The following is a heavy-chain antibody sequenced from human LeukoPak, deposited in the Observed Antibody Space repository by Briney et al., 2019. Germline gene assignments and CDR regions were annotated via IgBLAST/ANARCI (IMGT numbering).Heavy chain of an antibody. CDR1: GFTFSSNT. J-gene: IGHJ4*02. V-gene: IGHV3-23*01. Sequence: PGGSLRLSCAASGFTFSSNTMSWVRQAPGKGLEWVSAISDSGGYTTYYADSVKGRFTISRDNSRNMLYLQMSSLGAEDTAVYYCVKDLSYYDSSGYYRLFDSWGQGTLVTVSS. CDR2: ISDSGGYTT. D-gene: IGHD3-22*01. CDR3: VKDLSYYDSSGYYRLFDS.